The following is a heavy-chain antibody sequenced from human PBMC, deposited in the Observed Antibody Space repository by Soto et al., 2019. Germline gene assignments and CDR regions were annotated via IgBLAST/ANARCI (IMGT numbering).Heavy chain of an antibody. CDR1: GGSISSYY. CDR3: ASHLRPTNWGGGYFDY. D-gene: IGHD7-27*01. Sequence: SETLSLTCTVSGGSISSYYWSWIRQLPGKGLEWIGYIYYSGSTNYNPSLKSRVTISVDTSKNQFSLKLTSVTAADTAVYYCASHLRPTNWGGGYFDYWGQGPLVTVSS. CDR2: IYYSGST. V-gene: IGHV4-59*08. J-gene: IGHJ4*02.